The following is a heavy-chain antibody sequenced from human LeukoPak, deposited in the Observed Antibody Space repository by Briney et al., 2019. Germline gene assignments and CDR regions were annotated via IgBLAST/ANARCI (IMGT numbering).Heavy chain of an antibody. CDR2: IYADGTT. CDR3: ARGLNWDFDY. CDR1: GFAVSTNY. V-gene: IGHV3-66*01. D-gene: IGHD7-27*01. J-gene: IGHJ4*02. Sequence: GGSLRLSCAASGFAVSTNYMSWVRQAPGKGLEWVPVIYADGTTYYADSVKGRFTLSRDNSKNTLYLQMNSLTAEDTAVYYCARGLNWDFDYWGQGTLVTVSS.